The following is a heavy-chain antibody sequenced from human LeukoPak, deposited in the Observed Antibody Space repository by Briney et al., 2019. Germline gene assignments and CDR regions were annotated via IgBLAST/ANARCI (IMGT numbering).Heavy chain of an antibody. Sequence: ASVKVSCKASGYTFTSYGISWVRQAPGQGLEWMGWINTNTGNPTYAQGFTGRFVFSLDTSASTAYLQISSLKAEDTAVYYCARERAVDDYGDFWRDYWGQGTLVTVSS. V-gene: IGHV7-4-1*02. D-gene: IGHD4-17*01. CDR3: ARERAVDDYGDFWRDY. CDR1: GYTFTSYG. J-gene: IGHJ4*02. CDR2: INTNTGNP.